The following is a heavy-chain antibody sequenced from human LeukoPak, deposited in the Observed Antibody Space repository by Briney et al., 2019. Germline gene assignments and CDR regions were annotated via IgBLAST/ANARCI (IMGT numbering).Heavy chain of an antibody. CDR1: GFTFNNYW. V-gene: IGHV3-7*03. CDR2: IKQDGSEQ. D-gene: IGHD4-17*01. J-gene: IGHJ6*04. Sequence: PGGSLRLSCAASGFTFNNYWMNWVRQAPGKGLEWVAIIKQDGSEQYYVDSVRGRFTISRDNAKNSLYLKMNSLRAEDTAVYYCARHHFSAPPSATVTVGVDVWGRGTTVTVSS. CDR3: ARHHFSAPPSATVTVGVDV.